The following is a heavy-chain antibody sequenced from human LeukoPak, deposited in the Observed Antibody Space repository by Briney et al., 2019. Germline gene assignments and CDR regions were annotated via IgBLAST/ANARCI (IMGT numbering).Heavy chain of an antibody. CDR3: AKDRYSYAFEYSDS. J-gene: IGHJ4*02. D-gene: IGHD5-18*01. CDR2: ISNDGGKK. CDR1: GFTFSSYG. V-gene: IGHV3-30*18. Sequence: GGSLRLSCAASGFTFSSYGMHWVRQAPGKGLDWVAVISNDGGKKYYADSVKGRFTISRDNSKNTLSLQVSSLRAEDTAVYYCAKDRYSYAFEYSDSWGQGTLVTVSS.